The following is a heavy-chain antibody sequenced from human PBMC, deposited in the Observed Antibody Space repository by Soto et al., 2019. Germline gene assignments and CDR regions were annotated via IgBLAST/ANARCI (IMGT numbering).Heavy chain of an antibody. CDR2: IDPSDSYT. D-gene: IGHD2-2*01. CDR1: GYSFTSHW. V-gene: IGHV5-10-1*01. CDR3: ARGYCSSTSCYVLGWFDP. Sequence: GGSLKISCKVSGYSFTSHWISWVRQMPGKGLEWMGRIDPSDSYTNYSPSFQGHVTISADKSISTAYLQWSSLKASDTAMYYCARGYCSSTSCYVLGWFDPCGQGTLVTVSS. J-gene: IGHJ5*02.